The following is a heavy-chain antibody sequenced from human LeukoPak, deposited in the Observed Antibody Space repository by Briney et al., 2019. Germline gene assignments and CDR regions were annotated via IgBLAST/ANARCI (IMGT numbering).Heavy chain of an antibody. Sequence: GGSLRLSCAASGFTFSSYSMHWVRQAPGKGLEWVAFIRYDGSNKYYADSVKGRFTISRDNSKNALYLQMNSLRAEDTAVYYCAKGGNYYDSSGYYYRGYFQHWGQGTLVTVSS. V-gene: IGHV3-30*02. J-gene: IGHJ1*01. CDR1: GFTFSSYS. D-gene: IGHD3-22*01. CDR2: IRYDGSNK. CDR3: AKGGNYYDSSGYYYRGYFQH.